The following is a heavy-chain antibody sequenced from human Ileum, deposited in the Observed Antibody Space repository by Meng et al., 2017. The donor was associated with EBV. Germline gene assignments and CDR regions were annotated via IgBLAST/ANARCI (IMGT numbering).Heavy chain of an antibody. CDR1: GFSLSISGVG. D-gene: IGHD3-22*01. J-gene: IGHJ4*02. CDR3: THRPMTSAYYYFDY. Sequence: ITLKESGPTLVKPXXTLTLTXAFSGFSLSISGVGVRWIRQTPGKALEWLALIYWDDDKRYSPSLKSRLTITKDTSKNQVVLTMTNMDPVDTATYYCTHRPMTSAYYYFDYWGQGTLCTVSS. V-gene: IGHV2-5*02. CDR2: IYWDDDK.